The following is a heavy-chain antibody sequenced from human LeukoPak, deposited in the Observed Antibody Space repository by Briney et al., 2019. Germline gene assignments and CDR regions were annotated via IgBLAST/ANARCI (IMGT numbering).Heavy chain of an antibody. D-gene: IGHD3-10*01. J-gene: IGHJ4*02. CDR1: GYTFAGYG. CDR3: ARDLDGSGSYYTDY. CDR2: ISAYKDNT. V-gene: IGHV1-18*01. Sequence: ASVKVSCKASGYTFAGYGISWVRQAPRQGREWMGWISAYKDNTNYAQKFQGKVTMTKDTSTSPAYVELRGLRSDDTAVYYCARDLDGSGSYYTDYWGQGTLVTVSS.